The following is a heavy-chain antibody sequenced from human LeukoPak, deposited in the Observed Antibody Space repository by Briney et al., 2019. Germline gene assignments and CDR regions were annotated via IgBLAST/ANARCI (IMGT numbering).Heavy chain of an antibody. V-gene: IGHV4-34*01. CDR3: ARSGSSRFFDY. Sequence: SETLSLTCAVYGGSFSGYYWSWIRQPPGKGLEWIGEINHSGSTNYNPSLKSRVTISVDTSKNPFSLKLSSVTAADTAVYYCARSGSSRFFDYWGQGTLVTVSS. CDR1: GGSFSGYY. D-gene: IGHD3-10*01. CDR2: INHSGST. J-gene: IGHJ4*02.